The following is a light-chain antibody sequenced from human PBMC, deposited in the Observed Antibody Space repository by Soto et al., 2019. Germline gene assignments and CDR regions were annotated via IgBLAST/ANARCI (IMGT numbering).Light chain of an antibody. CDR1: QSVSSN. V-gene: IGKV3-15*01. J-gene: IGKJ2*01. CDR3: QQYNNWPRGT. CDR2: GAS. Sequence: EIVMTQSPATLSVSPGERATLSCRASQSVSSNLAWYQHRPGQAPRLLIYGASTRATDIPARFSGSGSGTEFTLTISGLQSEDFAVYYCQQYNNWPRGTFGQGTKLEIK.